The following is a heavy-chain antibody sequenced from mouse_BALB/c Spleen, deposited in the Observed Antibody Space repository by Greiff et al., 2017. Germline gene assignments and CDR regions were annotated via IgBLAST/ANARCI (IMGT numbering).Heavy chain of an antibody. V-gene: IGHV5-6*01. Sequence: EVKVVESGGDLVKPGGSLKLSCAASGFTFSSYGMSWVRQTPDKRLEWVATISSGGSYTYYPDSVKGRFTISRDNAKNTLYLQMSSLKSEDTAMYYCARHGVITTVVGSFDVWGAGTTVTVSS. CDR2: ISSGGSYT. CDR1: GFTFSSYG. CDR3: ARHGVITTVVGSFDV. J-gene: IGHJ1*01. D-gene: IGHD1-1*01.